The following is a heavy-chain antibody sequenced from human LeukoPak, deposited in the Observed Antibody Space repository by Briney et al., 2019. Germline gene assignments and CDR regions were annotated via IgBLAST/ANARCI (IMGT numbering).Heavy chain of an antibody. J-gene: IGHJ5*02. Sequence: PSETLSLTCTVSGGSISSSSYYWGWIRQPPGKGLEWIGSIYYSGSAYYNPSLKSRVTISVDTSKNQFSLKLSSVTAADTAVHYCARLSRYSSSWYDGSWFDPWGQGTLVTVSS. CDR3: ARLSRYSSSWYDGSWFDP. CDR1: GGSISSSSYY. CDR2: IYYSGSA. V-gene: IGHV4-39*01. D-gene: IGHD6-13*01.